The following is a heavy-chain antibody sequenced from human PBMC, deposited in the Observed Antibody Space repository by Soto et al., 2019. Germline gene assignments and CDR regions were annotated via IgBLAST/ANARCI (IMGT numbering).Heavy chain of an antibody. Sequence: GGSLRLSCAASGFTFSSYWMHWVRQAPGKGLVWVSRINSDGSSTSYADSVKGRFTISRDNAKNTLYLQMNSLRAEDTAVYYCARDLQYYDFWSGYRNYYYYYGMDVWGQGTTVTVSS. CDR1: GFTFSSYW. D-gene: IGHD3-3*01. V-gene: IGHV3-74*01. J-gene: IGHJ6*02. CDR2: INSDGSST. CDR3: ARDLQYYDFWSGYRNYYYYYGMDV.